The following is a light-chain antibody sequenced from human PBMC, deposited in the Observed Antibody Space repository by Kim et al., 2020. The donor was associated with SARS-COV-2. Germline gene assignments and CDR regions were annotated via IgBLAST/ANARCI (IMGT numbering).Light chain of an antibody. CDR1: HSVRSN. CDR2: DAS. J-gene: IGKJ2*01. Sequence: EIVMTQSPATLSVSPGERATLSCRASHSVRSNLAWYQHKPGQAPRLLIYDASTRATGIPARFSGSGSGTEFALTISSLQSEDFAVYYCQQYNFWPYTFGQGTKLEI. V-gene: IGKV3-15*01. CDR3: QQYNFWPYT.